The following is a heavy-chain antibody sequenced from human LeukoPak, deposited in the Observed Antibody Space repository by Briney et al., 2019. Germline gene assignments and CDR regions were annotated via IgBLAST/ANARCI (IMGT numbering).Heavy chain of an antibody. CDR1: GFTFSSYW. CDR2: IKQDGSEK. J-gene: IGHJ6*03. V-gene: IGHV3-7*04. CDR3: ARGRYYDFWSGYAGRYYMDV. Sequence: GGSLRLSCAASGFTFSSYWMSWVRQAPGKGLEWVANIKQDGSEKYYVDSVKGRFTISRDNAKNSLYLQMNSLRAEDTAVYYCARGRYYDFWSGYAGRYYMDVWGKGTTVTVSS. D-gene: IGHD3-3*01.